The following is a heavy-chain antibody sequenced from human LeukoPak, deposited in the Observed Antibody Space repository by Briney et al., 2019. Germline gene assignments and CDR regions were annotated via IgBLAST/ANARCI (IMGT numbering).Heavy chain of an antibody. CDR3: ARSFGSIFGVVITPADAFDI. V-gene: IGHV4-39*07. CDR2: IYYSGST. J-gene: IGHJ3*02. D-gene: IGHD3-3*01. CDR1: GGSISSSSYY. Sequence: PSETLSLTCTVSGGSISSSSYYWGWIRQPPGKGLEWIGSIYYSGSTYHNPSLKSRVTISVDTSKNQFSLKLSSVTAADTAVYYCARSFGSIFGVVITPADAFDIWGQGTMVTVSS.